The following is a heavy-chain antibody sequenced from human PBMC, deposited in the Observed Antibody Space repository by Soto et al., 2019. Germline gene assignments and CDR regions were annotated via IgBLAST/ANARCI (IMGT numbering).Heavy chain of an antibody. Sequence: GGSLRLSCAASGFTFSSYGMHWVRQAPGKXLEWVAVIWYDGSNKYYVDSVKGRFTISRDNSKNTLYLQMNSLRAEDTAVYYCTRAGSSSWYGDWYYYYGMDVWGQGTTVTVSS. V-gene: IGHV3-33*01. J-gene: IGHJ6*02. CDR1: GFTFSSYG. D-gene: IGHD6-13*01. CDR3: TRAGSSSWYGDWYYYYGMDV. CDR2: IWYDGSNK.